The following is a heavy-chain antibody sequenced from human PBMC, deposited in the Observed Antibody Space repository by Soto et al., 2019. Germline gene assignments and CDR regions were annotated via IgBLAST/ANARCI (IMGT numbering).Heavy chain of an antibody. CDR1: GGTFSSYA. D-gene: IGHD6-13*01. CDR3: ARDRTYIAAAGTRGFDP. V-gene: IGHV1-69*13. Sequence: SVKGSCKASGGTFSSYAISWVRQAPGQGLEWMGGIIPIFGTANYAQKFQGRVTITADESTSTAYMELSSLRSEDTAVYYCARDRTYIAAAGTRGFDPWGQGTLVTVSS. CDR2: IIPIFGTA. J-gene: IGHJ5*02.